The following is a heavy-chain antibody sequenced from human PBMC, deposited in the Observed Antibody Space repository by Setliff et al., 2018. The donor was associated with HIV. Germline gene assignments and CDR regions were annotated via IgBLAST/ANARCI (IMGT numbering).Heavy chain of an antibody. CDR2: IFYSGTT. CDR1: GGSLSGYY. J-gene: IGHJ4*02. V-gene: IGHV4-34*09. CDR3: ARTRVWADAGRYFDS. D-gene: IGHD6-6*01. Sequence: SETLSLTCAVYGGSLSGYYWTWIRQSPERGLEWIGYIFYSGTTYYNPSLKSRVVIPVDSSKNLFSLNLKSVTAADTAVYYCARTRVWADAGRYFDSWGQGTLVTVSS.